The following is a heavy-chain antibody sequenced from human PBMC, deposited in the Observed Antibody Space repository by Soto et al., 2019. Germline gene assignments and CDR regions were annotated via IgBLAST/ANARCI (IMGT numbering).Heavy chain of an antibody. Sequence: SETVSLTCAVSGDSFTSVNYFWTWIRQPPGGGLEWIGYISNSGISKYNPSLKSRVAMSQDTSKNQFSLNLHSVTAADTAVYFCARGEGNSYYDYHFDTWDQGDRFTVSS. CDR2: ISNSGIS. V-gene: IGHV4-61*01. J-gene: IGHJ4*02. D-gene: IGHD3-3*01. CDR3: ARGEGNSYYDYHFDT. CDR1: GDSFTSVNYF.